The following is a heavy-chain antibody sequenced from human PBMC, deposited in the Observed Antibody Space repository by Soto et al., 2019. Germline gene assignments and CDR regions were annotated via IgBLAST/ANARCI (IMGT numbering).Heavy chain of an antibody. V-gene: IGHV4-59*01. Sequence: SETLSLTCTVSGGSISSYYWSWIRQPPGKGLEWIGYIYYSGSTNYNPSLKSRVTISVDTSKNQFSLKLSSVTAADTAVYYCARGGEGAAAGSWFDPWGQETRATVPS. CDR2: IYYSGST. CDR3: ARGGEGAAAGSWFDP. J-gene: IGHJ5*02. D-gene: IGHD6-13*01. CDR1: GGSISSYY.